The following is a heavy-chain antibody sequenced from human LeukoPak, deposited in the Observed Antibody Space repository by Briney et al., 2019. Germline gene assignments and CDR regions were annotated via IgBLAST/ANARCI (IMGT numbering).Heavy chain of an antibody. CDR1: GGSFSGYY. V-gene: IGHV4-34*01. J-gene: IGHJ6*02. Sequence: SETLSLTCAVYGGSFSGYYWSWIRQPPGKGLEWIGEINHSGSTNYNPSLKSRVPISVDTSKNQFSLKLSSVTAADTAVYYCARALGSAARHYYYYYGMDVWGQGTTVTVSS. D-gene: IGHD6-6*01. CDR2: INHSGST. CDR3: ARALGSAARHYYYYYGMDV.